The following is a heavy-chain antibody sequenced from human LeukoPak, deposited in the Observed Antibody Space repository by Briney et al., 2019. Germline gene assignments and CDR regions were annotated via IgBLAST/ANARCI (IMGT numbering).Heavy chain of an antibody. CDR2: IYYSGST. Sequence: SETLSLTCTVSGGSISSGGYYWSWIRQHPGKGLEWIGYIYYSGSTYYNPSLKSRVTIPVDTSKNQFSLKLSSVTAADTAVYYCARANYDFWSGYWNWFDPWGQGTLVTVSS. V-gene: IGHV4-31*03. CDR1: GGSISSGGYY. D-gene: IGHD3-3*01. J-gene: IGHJ5*02. CDR3: ARANYDFWSGYWNWFDP.